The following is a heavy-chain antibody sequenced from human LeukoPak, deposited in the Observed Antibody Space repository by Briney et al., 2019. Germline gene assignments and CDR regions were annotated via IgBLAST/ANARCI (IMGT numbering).Heavy chain of an antibody. V-gene: IGHV4-38-2*02. CDR3: ARQVRGVIWDYFDY. Sequence: PSETLSLTCTVSGYSISSGYYWGWIRQPPGKGLEWIGSIYHSGSTYYNPSLKSRVTISVDTSKNQFSLKLSSVTAADTAVYYCARQVRGVIWDYFDYWGQGTLVTVSS. CDR2: IYHSGST. CDR1: GYSISSGYY. D-gene: IGHD3-10*01. J-gene: IGHJ4*02.